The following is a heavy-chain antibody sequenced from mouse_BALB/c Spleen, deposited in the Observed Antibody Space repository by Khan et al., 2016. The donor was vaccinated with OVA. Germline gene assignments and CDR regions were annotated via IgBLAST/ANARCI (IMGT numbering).Heavy chain of an antibody. V-gene: IGHV3-2*02. Sequence: EVQLQESGPGLVKPSQSLSLTCTVTGYSITSDYAWNWIRQFPGNKLEWMGHISYSGNTKYNPSHKSRISITRDTSKNQFFLQLNSVTTEDTATYYCARIYGGDFDYWGQGTTLTVSS. D-gene: IGHD1-1*01. CDR1: GYSITSDYA. CDR3: ARIYGGDFDY. J-gene: IGHJ2*01. CDR2: ISYSGNT.